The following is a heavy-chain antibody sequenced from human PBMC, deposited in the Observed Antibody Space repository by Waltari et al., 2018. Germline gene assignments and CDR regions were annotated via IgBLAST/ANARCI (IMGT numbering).Heavy chain of an antibody. Sequence: EVQLVESGGGMVQPGGSLRLSCSASGFTFRSYGMNWVRQAPGRWLEWVSGIGGSGGRTYYADSVKGRFTISRDKSKNTLFLQMNSLRAEETAVYFCAKDAVTTFWYFDLWGRGTLVTFSS. D-gene: IGHD4-17*01. J-gene: IGHJ2*01. CDR2: IGGSGGRT. V-gene: IGHV3-23*04. CDR1: GFTFRSYG. CDR3: AKDAVTTFWYFDL.